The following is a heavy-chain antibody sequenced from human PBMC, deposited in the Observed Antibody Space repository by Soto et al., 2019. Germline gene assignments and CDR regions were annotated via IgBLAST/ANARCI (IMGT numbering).Heavy chain of an antibody. CDR3: AKGTYDFWSGYYNVIYGMDV. CDR1: GGTFSSYA. D-gene: IGHD3-3*01. Sequence: ASVKVSFKASGGTFSSYAISWVRQAPGQGLEWLGGIIPIFGTANYAQKFQGRVTITADKSTSTAYMELSSLRSEDTAVYYCAKGTYDFWSGYYNVIYGMDVWGQGTTVTVSS. CDR2: IIPIFGTA. V-gene: IGHV1-69*06. J-gene: IGHJ6*02.